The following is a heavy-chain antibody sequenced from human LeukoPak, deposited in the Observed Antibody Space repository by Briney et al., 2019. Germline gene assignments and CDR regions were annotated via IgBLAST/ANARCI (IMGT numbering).Heavy chain of an antibody. J-gene: IGHJ4*02. CDR1: GFTFSSYS. Sequence: GGSLRLSCAASGFTFSSYSMNWVRQAPGKGLEWVSYISSSSTIYYADSVKGRFTISRDNAKNSLYLQMNSLRAEDTAVYYCARGPGRWYGSGSYYRADRRGDYWGQGTLVTVSS. CDR3: ARGPGRWYGSGSYYRADRRGDY. CDR2: ISSSSTI. V-gene: IGHV3-48*04. D-gene: IGHD3-10*01.